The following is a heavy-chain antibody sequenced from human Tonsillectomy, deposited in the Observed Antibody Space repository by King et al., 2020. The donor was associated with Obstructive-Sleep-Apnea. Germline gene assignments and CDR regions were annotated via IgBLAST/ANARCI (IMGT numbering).Heavy chain of an antibody. D-gene: IGHD1-1*01. CDR1: GFIFRRYA. CDR3: VKGWKVEEGPGLLYNWLDP. J-gene: IGHJ5*02. V-gene: IGHV3-64D*06. CDR2: LSSNGDST. Sequence: QLVQSGGGLVQPGGSLRLSCSASGFIFRRYAMHWVRQAPGKGLEYVSALSSNGDSTYCADSVKGRFTISRDNSKNTLYLQMSSLRPEDTAVYYCVKGWKVEEGPGLLYNWLDPWGQGTLVTVSS.